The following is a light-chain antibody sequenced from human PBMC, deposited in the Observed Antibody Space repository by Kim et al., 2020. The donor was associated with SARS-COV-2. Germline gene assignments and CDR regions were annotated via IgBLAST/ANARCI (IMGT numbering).Light chain of an antibody. CDR1: QSVSSSY. Sequence: LSPGESAPLSWRASQSVSSSYLAWYQQNPGQAPRLLICAASSRATGIPDRFSGRVSGTDFTLPIRSVESEDCAVYYCEQYGSSPYTCGRGNELE. V-gene: IGKV3-20*01. CDR3: EQYGSSPYT. J-gene: IGKJ2*01. CDR2: AAS.